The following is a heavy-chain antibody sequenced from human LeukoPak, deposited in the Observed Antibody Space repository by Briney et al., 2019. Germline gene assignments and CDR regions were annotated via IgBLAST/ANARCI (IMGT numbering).Heavy chain of an antibody. CDR3: VKDFYDILTGYNYFDY. J-gene: IGHJ4*02. V-gene: IGHV3-64D*06. D-gene: IGHD3-9*01. CDR2: ISSNGGST. Sequence: GGSLRLSCSASGFTFSSYAMHWVRQAPGKGLEYVSAISSNGGSTYYADSVKGRFTISRDNSKNTLHLQMSSLRAEDTAVYYCVKDFYDILTGYNYFDYWGQGTLVTVSS. CDR1: GFTFSSYA.